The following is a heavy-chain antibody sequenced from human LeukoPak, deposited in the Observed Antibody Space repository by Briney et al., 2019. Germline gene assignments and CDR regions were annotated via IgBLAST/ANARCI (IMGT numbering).Heavy chain of an antibody. J-gene: IGHJ4*02. D-gene: IGHD2-21*02. CDR3: TTQGGGCIVVVTAILQLDY. V-gene: IGHV3-15*01. CDR2: IKSKTDGWTT. CDR1: GFTFSNAW. Sequence: GGSLRLSCAASGFTFSNAWMSWVRQAPGKGLEWGGRIKSKTDGWTTDYAAPVKGRFAISRDDSKNPLYLQMNSLKTEDTAVYYCTTQGGGCIVVVTAILQLDYWGQGTLVTVSS.